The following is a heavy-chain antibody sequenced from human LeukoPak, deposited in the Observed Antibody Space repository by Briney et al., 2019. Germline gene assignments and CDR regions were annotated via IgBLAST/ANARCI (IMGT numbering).Heavy chain of an antibody. CDR2: ISGSGGST. CDR1: GFTFSSYA. V-gene: IGHV3-23*01. Sequence: PGGSLRLSCAASGFTFSSYAMSWVRQAPGKGLEWVSAISGSGGSTYYADSVKGRFTISRDNSKNTLHLQMNSLRAEDTAVYYCAKEYCSGGSCYVRVGYFDYWGQGTLVTVSS. CDR3: AKEYCSGGSCYVRVGYFDY. J-gene: IGHJ4*02. D-gene: IGHD2-15*01.